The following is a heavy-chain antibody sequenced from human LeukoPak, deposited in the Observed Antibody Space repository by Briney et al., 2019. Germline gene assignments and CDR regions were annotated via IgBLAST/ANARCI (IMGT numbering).Heavy chain of an antibody. D-gene: IGHD6-19*01. CDR3: ARAAVAGTLFGY. CDR2: IYYSGST. V-gene: IGHV4-59*01. J-gene: IGHJ4*02. CDR1: GGSISSYY. Sequence: ETLSLPCTVSGGSISSYYWSWIRQPPGKGLEWIGYIYYSGSTNYNPSLKSRVTISVDTSKNQFSLKLSSVTAADTAVYYCARAAVAGTLFGYWGQGTLVTVSS.